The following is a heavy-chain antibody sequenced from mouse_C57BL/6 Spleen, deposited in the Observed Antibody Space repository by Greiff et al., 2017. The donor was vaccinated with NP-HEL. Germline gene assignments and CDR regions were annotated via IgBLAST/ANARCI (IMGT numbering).Heavy chain of an antibody. V-gene: IGHV1-61*01. CDR2: IYPSDSET. D-gene: IGHD2-4*01. CDR3: ARYDYDEGAFAY. J-gene: IGHJ3*01. Sequence: QVQLKQPGAELVRPGSSVKLSCKASGYTFTSYWMDWVKQRPGQGLEWIGNIYPSDSETHYNQKFKDKATLTVDKSSSTAYMQLSSLTSEDSAVYYCARYDYDEGAFAYWGQGTLVTVSA. CDR1: GYTFTSYW.